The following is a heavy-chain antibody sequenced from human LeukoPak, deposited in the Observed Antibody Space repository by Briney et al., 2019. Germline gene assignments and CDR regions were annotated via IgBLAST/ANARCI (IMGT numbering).Heavy chain of an antibody. CDR2: ISYDGSTK. J-gene: IGHJ6*02. V-gene: IGHV3-30-3*01. Sequence: GGSLRLSCAASGFTFSSYAMHWVRQAPGKGLEWVAVISYDGSTKYYADSVKGRFTISRDNSKNTLYLQMNSLRAEDTAVYYCARDSYGMDVWGQGTTVTVSS. CDR3: ARDSYGMDV. CDR1: GFTFSSYA.